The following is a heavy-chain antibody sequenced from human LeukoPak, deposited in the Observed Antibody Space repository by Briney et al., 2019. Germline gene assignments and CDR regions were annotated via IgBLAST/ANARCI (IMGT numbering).Heavy chain of an antibody. V-gene: IGHV3-7*01. CDR3: ARAGGARSSWSY. CDR1: GFIFTDHW. Sequence: PGGSLRLSCVASGFIFTDHWMSWVRQAPGKGLEWVANIKEDESAKFYADSVRGRFTISRDNAKNSLYLQMNNLRVEDTAVYYCARAGGARSSWSYWGQGTLVTVSS. CDR2: IKEDESAK. J-gene: IGHJ4*02. D-gene: IGHD6-13*01.